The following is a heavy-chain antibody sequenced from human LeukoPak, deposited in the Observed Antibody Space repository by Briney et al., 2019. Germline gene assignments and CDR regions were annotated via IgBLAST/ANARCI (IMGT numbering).Heavy chain of an antibody. Sequence: SETLSLTCTVSGGSISSYYGSWIRQPPGKGLEWIGYIYYSGSTNYNPSLKSRVTISVDTSKNQFSLKLSSVTAADTAVYYCARSKFYGDYGFDPWGQGTLVTVSS. CDR3: ARSKFYGDYGFDP. CDR1: GGSISSYY. CDR2: IYYSGST. D-gene: IGHD4-17*01. V-gene: IGHV4-59*08. J-gene: IGHJ5*02.